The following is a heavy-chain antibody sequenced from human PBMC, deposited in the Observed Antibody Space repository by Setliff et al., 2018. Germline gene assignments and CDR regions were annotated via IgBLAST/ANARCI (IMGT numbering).Heavy chain of an antibody. V-gene: IGHV4-4*07. CDR1: GGSIGPHY. CDR2: IYTSWST. J-gene: IGHJ4*02. Sequence: SETLSLTCTVSGGSIGPHYWSWIRQPAGKGLEWLGQIYTSWSTNYNPSLKGRATLSIDASKNQFSLELRAVTAADTALYYCARENGYCSGGACYFMFDYWGRGTLVTVSS. CDR3: ARENGYCSGGACYFMFDY. D-gene: IGHD2-15*01.